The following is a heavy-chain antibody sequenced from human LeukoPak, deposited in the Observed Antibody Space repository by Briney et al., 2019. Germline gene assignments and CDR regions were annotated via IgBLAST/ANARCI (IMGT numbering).Heavy chain of an antibody. J-gene: IGHJ4*02. CDR3: ARAYCSGGSCYGLDY. D-gene: IGHD2-15*01. Sequence: SETLSLTCAVSGGSISSGGYSWSWIRQPPGKGLEWIGYIYYSGSTYYNPSLKSRVTISADTSKNQFSLKLSSVTAADTAVYYCARAYCSGGSCYGLDYWGQGTLVTVSS. CDR2: IYYSGST. V-gene: IGHV4-30-4*07. CDR1: GGSISSGGYS.